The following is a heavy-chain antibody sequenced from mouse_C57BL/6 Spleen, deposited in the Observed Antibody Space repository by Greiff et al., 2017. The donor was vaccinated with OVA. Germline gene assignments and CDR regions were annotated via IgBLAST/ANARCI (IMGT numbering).Heavy chain of an antibody. CDR2: IRLKSDNYAT. CDR1: GFTFSNYW. CDR3: TAYGRGYFDV. J-gene: IGHJ1*03. V-gene: IGHV6-3*01. D-gene: IGHD1-1*01. Sequence: EVKLEESGGGLVQPGGSMKLSCVASGFTFSNYWMNWVRQSPEKGLEWVAQIRLKSDNYATHYAESVKGRFTISRDDSKSSVYLQMNNLRAEDTGIYYGTAYGRGYFDVWGTGTTVTVSS.